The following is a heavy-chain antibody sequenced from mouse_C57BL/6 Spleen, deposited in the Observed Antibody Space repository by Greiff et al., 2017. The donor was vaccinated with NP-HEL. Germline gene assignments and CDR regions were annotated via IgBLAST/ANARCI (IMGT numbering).Heavy chain of an antibody. J-gene: IGHJ3*01. CDR2: IYPGDGDT. Sequence: LVESGEERGGRGVSVKISCKASGYAFSSYWMNWVKQRPGKGLEWIGQIYPGDGDTNYNGKFKGKATLTADKSSSTAYMQLSSLTSEDSAVYFCARLYYYGSPQAWFAYWGQGTLVTVSA. V-gene: IGHV1-80*01. D-gene: IGHD1-1*01. CDR1: GYAFSSYW. CDR3: ARLYYYGSPQAWFAY.